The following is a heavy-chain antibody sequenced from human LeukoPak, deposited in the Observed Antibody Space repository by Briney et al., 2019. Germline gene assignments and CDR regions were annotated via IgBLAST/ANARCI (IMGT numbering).Heavy chain of an antibody. J-gene: IGHJ5*02. Sequence: ASVKVSCKASGYTFTSYGISWVRQAPGQELEWMGWISAYNGNTNYAQKLQGRVTMTTDTSTSTAYMELRSLRSDDTAVYYCARVEVVVAANNWFDPWGQGTLVTVSS. CDR1: GYTFTSYG. CDR2: ISAYNGNT. D-gene: IGHD2-15*01. V-gene: IGHV1-18*01. CDR3: ARVEVVVAANNWFDP.